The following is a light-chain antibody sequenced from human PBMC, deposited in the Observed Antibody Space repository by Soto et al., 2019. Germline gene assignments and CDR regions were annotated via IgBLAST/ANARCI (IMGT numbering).Light chain of an antibody. J-gene: IGLJ3*02. V-gene: IGLV6-57*01. Sequence: NFMLTQPHSVSDSPGKTVIISCTRSSGSIASNYVQWYQQRPGSSPTTVIYEDNQRPSGVPDRFSGSIDSSSNSASLTISGLETEDEADDFGQSYDATNQVFGGGTKLTVL. CDR3: QSYDATNQV. CDR1: SGSIASNY. CDR2: EDN.